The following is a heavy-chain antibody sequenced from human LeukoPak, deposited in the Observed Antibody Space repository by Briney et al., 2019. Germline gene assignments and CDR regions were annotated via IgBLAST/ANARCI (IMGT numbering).Heavy chain of an antibody. D-gene: IGHD1-26*01. CDR3: ASGYSGSHDFDY. J-gene: IGHJ4*02. CDR1: GYTFTSDG. CDR2: ISAYNGNT. V-gene: IGHV1-18*01. Sequence: ASVNVSCKASGYTFTSDGISWVRQASGQGLERMGWISAYNGNTNYAQKLQGRVTMTTDTSTSTAYMELRSLRSDDTAVYYCASGYSGSHDFDYWGQGTLVTVSS.